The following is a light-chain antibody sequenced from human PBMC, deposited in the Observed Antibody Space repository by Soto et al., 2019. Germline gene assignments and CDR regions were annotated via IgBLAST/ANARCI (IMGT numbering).Light chain of an antibody. CDR3: QQYTNWPPWT. Sequence: EIVMTQSPATLSVSPGERATLSCRASQSVSRDLAWYQQKPGQAPRLLIYGASTRAAGIPARFSGSGSGTEVTLTISSLQSEDFAVYYGQQYTNWPPWTFGRGTKVEFK. CDR2: GAS. CDR1: QSVSRD. J-gene: IGKJ1*01. V-gene: IGKV3-15*01.